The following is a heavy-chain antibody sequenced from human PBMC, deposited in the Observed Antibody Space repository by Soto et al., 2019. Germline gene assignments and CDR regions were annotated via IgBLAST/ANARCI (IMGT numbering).Heavy chain of an antibody. CDR3: ARHIAVPTTRGFDY. Sequence: QVQLQESGPGLVKPSGTLSLTCAVSGGSISSTNWWSWVRQPPGEGLEWIGEIHHSGTTNYNPSLESRVTISMDTSKNQLSLRLGSVTAADTAVYFCARHIAVPTTRGFDYWGQGTLVTVSS. V-gene: IGHV4-4*02. J-gene: IGHJ4*02. CDR1: GGSISSTNW. CDR2: IHHSGTT. D-gene: IGHD2-15*01.